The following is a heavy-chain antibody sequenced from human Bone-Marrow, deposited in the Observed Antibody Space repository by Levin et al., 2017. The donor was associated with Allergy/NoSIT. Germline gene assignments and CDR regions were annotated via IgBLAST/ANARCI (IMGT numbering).Heavy chain of an antibody. CDR2: IIPIFGTA. D-gene: IGHD3-22*01. Sequence: KISCKASGGTFSSYAISWVRQAPGQGLEWMGGIIPIFGTANYAQKFQGRVTITADESTSTAYMELSSLRSEDTAVYYCASDRNYYDSSGYWGQGTLVTVSS. CDR3: ASDRNYYDSSGY. J-gene: IGHJ4*02. V-gene: IGHV1-69*01. CDR1: GGTFSSYA.